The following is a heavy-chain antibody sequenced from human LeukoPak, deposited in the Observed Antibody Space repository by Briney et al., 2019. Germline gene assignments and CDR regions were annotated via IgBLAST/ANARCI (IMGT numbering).Heavy chain of an antibody. D-gene: IGHD3-22*01. Sequence: GGSLRLSCAASGFTFSNYEMHWVRQAPGKGLEWVSYISSSGSTIYYADSVKGRFTISRDNAKNSLYLQMNSLRAEDTAVYYCASSPYDSSGYYYIRFDYWGQGTLVTVSS. J-gene: IGHJ4*02. CDR1: GFTFSNYE. V-gene: IGHV3-48*03. CDR2: ISSSGSTI. CDR3: ASSPYDSSGYYYIRFDY.